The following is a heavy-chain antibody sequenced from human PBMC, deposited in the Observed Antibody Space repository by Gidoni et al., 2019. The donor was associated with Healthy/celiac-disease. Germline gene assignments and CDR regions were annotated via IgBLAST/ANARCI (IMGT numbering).Heavy chain of an antibody. J-gene: IGHJ4*02. CDR2: INHSGST. CDR1: GGSFSGYY. D-gene: IGHD5-12*01. CDR3: AGPWGYGRIVFDY. V-gene: IGHV4-34*01. Sequence: QVQLQQWGAGLLKPSETLSLTCAVYGGSFSGYYWSWIRQPPGKGLEWIGEINHSGSTNYNPSLKSRVTISVDTSKNQFSLKLSSVTAADTAVYYCAGPWGYGRIVFDYWGQGTLVTVSS.